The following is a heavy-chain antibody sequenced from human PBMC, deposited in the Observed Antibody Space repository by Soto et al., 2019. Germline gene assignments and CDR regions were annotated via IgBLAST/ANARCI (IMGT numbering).Heavy chain of an antibody. CDR3: ARVRWLSEYDILTGYYIFDQ. D-gene: IGHD3-9*01. CDR1: GGSIISDGYS. CDR2: IYEGGNT. J-gene: IGHJ4*02. V-gene: IGHV4-30-2*01. Sequence: PSETLSLTCAVSGGSIISDGYSWSWIRQPPGKGLQWIGHIYEGGNTYYTPSLESRVAISTDKSKNQFTLKLTSVTAADTAVYYCARVRWLSEYDILTGYYIFDQWGRGTLVTVSS.